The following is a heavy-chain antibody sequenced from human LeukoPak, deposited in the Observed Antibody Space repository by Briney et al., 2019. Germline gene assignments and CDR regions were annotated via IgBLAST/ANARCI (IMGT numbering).Heavy chain of an antibody. J-gene: IGHJ6*04. Sequence: SETLSLTCAVYGGSFSGYYWSWIRQPPGKGLEWIGEINHSGSTNYNPSLKSRVTISVDTSKNQFSLKLSSVTAADTAVYYCARGLRSPWAYYYGMAVWAKGTTVTVSS. CDR3: ARGLRSPWAYYYGMAV. V-gene: IGHV4-34*01. D-gene: IGHD3-16*01. CDR2: INHSGST. CDR1: GGSFSGYY.